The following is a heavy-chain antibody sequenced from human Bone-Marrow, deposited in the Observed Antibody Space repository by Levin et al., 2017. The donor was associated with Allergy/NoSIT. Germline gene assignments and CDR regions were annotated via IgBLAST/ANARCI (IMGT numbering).Heavy chain of an antibody. CDR1: GGSISSGDYY. J-gene: IGHJ4*02. V-gene: IGHV4-30-4*01. Sequence: SETLSLTCTVSGGSISSGDYYWSWIRQPPGTGLEWIGYIYYSGSTYYNPSLKSRVTISVDTSKNQFSLKLSSVTAADTAVYYCARDPYGDYGYFDYWGQGTLVTVSS. CDR3: ARDPYGDYGYFDY. D-gene: IGHD4-17*01. CDR2: IYYSGST.